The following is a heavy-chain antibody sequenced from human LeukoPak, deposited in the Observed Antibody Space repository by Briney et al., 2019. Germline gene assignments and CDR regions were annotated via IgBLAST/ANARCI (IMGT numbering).Heavy chain of an antibody. CDR2: ISGSGGST. CDR3: VRASPSGYDY. CDR1: GFTFSSYA. Sequence: PGGSPRLSCAASGFTFSSYAMSWVRQAPGKGLEWVSAISGSGGSTYYADSVKGRFTISRDNAKNSLYLQMNSLRDEDAAVYHCVRASPSGYDYWGQGTLVTVSS. J-gene: IGHJ4*02. V-gene: IGHV3-23*01. D-gene: IGHD3-22*01.